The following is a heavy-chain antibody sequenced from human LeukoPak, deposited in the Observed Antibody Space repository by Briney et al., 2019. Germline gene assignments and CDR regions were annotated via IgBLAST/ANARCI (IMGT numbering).Heavy chain of an antibody. D-gene: IGHD3-10*01. V-gene: IGHV3-64D*06. CDR1: GFTFSSYA. CDR2: ISSNGGST. J-gene: IGHJ3*02. CDR3: VKGRMVRGVHDAFDI. Sequence: GGSLRLSCSASGFTFSSYAMHWVRQAPGKGLEYVSAISSNGGSTYYADSVKGRFTISRDNSKNTLYLQMSSLRAEDTAVYYCVKGRMVRGVHDAFDIWGQGTVVTVSS.